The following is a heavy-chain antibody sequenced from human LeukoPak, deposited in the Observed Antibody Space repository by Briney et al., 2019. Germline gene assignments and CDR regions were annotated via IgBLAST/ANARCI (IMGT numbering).Heavy chain of an antibody. CDR1: GGTFISYA. CDR3: ARDVEMATIRWFDP. J-gene: IGHJ5*02. CDR2: IIPIFGTA. V-gene: IGHV1-69*13. D-gene: IGHD5-24*01. Sequence: ASVKVSCKASGGTFISYAISWVRQAPGQGLEWMGGIIPIFGTANYAQKFQGRVTITADESTSTAYMELSSLRSEDTAVYYCARDVEMATIRWFDPWGQGTLVTVSS.